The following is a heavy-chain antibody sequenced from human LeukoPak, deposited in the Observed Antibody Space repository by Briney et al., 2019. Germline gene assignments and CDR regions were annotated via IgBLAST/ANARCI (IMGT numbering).Heavy chain of an antibody. CDR3: AKGGAMVATIDY. D-gene: IGHD5-18*01. CDR1: GYTFTSYY. Sequence: ASVKVSCKASGYTFTSYYINWVRQAPAQGLEWVGWISAYNGKTNYAQKFQGRVTMTIDTSTTTAYMDLRSLTSDDTAMYYCAKGGAMVATIDYWGQGTLVTVSS. J-gene: IGHJ4*02. CDR2: ISAYNGKT. V-gene: IGHV1-18*01.